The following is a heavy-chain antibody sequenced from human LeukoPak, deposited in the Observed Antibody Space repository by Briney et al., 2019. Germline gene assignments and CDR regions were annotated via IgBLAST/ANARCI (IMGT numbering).Heavy chain of an antibody. Sequence: SETLSLTCVVYGGSFSGYYWSWIRQPAGKGLEWIGEINHSGSTNYNPSLKSRVTISVDTSKNQFSLKLSSATAADTAVYYCARSLEDAFDIWGQGTMVTVSS. CDR2: INHSGST. D-gene: IGHD5-24*01. CDR1: GGSFSGYY. CDR3: ARSLEDAFDI. J-gene: IGHJ3*02. V-gene: IGHV4-34*01.